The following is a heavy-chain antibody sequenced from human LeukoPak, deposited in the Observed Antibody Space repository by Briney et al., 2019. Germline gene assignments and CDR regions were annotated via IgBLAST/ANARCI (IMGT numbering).Heavy chain of an antibody. D-gene: IGHD2-8*01. Sequence: GGSLRLSCAASGFTFSSYGMHWVRQGPGKGLEWVAFIRYDGSNKYYADSVKGRFTISRDNSKNTLYLQMNSLRAEDTAVYYCAKDAVLMVYGSLGGYYMDVWGKGTTVTVSS. CDR2: IRYDGSNK. CDR3: AKDAVLMVYGSLGGYYMDV. V-gene: IGHV3-30*02. CDR1: GFTFSSYG. J-gene: IGHJ6*03.